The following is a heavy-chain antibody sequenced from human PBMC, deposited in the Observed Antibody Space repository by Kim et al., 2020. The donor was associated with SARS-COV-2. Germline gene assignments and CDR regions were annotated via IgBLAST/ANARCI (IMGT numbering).Heavy chain of an antibody. J-gene: IGHJ6*02. Sequence: SETLSLTCAVYGGSFSGYYWSWIRQPPGKGLEWIGEINHSGSTNYNPSLKSRVTISVETSKNQFSLKLSSVTAADTAVYYCARLITIFGVVFDYYYGMDVWGQGTTVTVSS. CDR1: GGSFSGYY. D-gene: IGHD3-3*01. V-gene: IGHV4-34*01. CDR3: ARLITIFGVVFDYYYGMDV. CDR2: INHSGST.